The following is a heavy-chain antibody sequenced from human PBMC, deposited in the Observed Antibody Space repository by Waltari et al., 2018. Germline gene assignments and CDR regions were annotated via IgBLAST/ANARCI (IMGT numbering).Heavy chain of an antibody. D-gene: IGHD3-3*01. Sequence: QVQLQQSGPGLVKPSQTLSLTCAISGDSVSSNSAAWDWIRQSPSRGLEWLGRTYYRSKWYSHYAESGKRRMTINADTSKNEFSLQLTSVSPEDTGLYFCARTTITVFGVVVGALDNWGPETLVTVSS. V-gene: IGHV6-1*01. J-gene: IGHJ4*02. CDR3: ARTTITVFGVVVGALDN. CDR2: TYYRSKWYS. CDR1: GDSVSSNSAA.